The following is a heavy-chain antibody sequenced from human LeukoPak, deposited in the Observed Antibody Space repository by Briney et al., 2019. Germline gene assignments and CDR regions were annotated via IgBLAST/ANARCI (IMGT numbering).Heavy chain of an antibody. Sequence: SETLSLTCTVSGVSISSGDYYWSWIRQPPGKGLEWIATISYSGSTTSYNPSLKSRVTISVDTSKNQFSLKLNSVTAADTAVYYCVRRTSGSYSDYWGQGTLVTVSS. CDR1: GVSISSGDYY. CDR3: VRRTSGSYSDY. V-gene: IGHV4-39*01. J-gene: IGHJ4*02. D-gene: IGHD1-26*01. CDR2: ISYSGSTT.